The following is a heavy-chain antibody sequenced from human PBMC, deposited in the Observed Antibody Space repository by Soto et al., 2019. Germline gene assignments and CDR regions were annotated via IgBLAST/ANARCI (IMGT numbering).Heavy chain of an antibody. D-gene: IGHD2-2*01. Sequence: SEPLSLTCTVSGGSIGSYYWSWIRQPPGKGLEWIGYIYYSGSTNYNPSLKSRVTISVDTSKNQFSLKLSSVTAADTAVYYCARTRVYCSSTTCTWIDPWGQGALVTVSS. CDR2: IYYSGST. V-gene: IGHV4-59*12. CDR1: GGSIGSYY. J-gene: IGHJ5*02. CDR3: ARTRVYCSSTTCTWIDP.